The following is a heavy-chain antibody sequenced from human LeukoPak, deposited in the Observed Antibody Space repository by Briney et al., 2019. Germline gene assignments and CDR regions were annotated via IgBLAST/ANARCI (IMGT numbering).Heavy chain of an antibody. CDR3: ARDLIVEGTAILGY. Sequence: GGSLRLSCAASGFTFSSHSMNWVRQAPGKGLEWVSSISSSSTNLYHADSVKGRFAISRDNAKNSLYLQMNSLRAEDTAVYYCARDLIVEGTAILGYWGQGTLVTVSS. CDR2: ISSSSTNL. CDR1: GFTFSSHS. D-gene: IGHD1-26*01. V-gene: IGHV3-21*01. J-gene: IGHJ4*02.